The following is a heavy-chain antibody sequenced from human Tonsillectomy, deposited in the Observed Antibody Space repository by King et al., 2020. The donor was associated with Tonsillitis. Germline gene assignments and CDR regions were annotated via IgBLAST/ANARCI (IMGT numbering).Heavy chain of an antibody. CDR3: AKEGGAQYCSSASCSADY. Sequence: VQLVESGGGVVQPGRSLRLSCAASGFAFSDCGMHWVRQAPGKGLDWVATISYVGSVKDFGDSVRGRFTISRDNSRSTLDLQVNSLRADDTAVYYCAKEGGAQYCSSASCSADYWGQGTLVTVSS. D-gene: IGHD2-2*01. CDR1: GFAFSDCG. V-gene: IGHV3-30*18. CDR2: ISYVGSVK. J-gene: IGHJ4*02.